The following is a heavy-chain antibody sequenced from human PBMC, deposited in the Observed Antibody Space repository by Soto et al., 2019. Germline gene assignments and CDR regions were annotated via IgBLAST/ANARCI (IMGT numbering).Heavy chain of an antibody. V-gene: IGHV3-11*06. CDR1: GFPFSDCY. J-gene: IGHJ4*02. CDR2: VSPKSTYR. Sequence: SCATSGFPFSDCYMSWIRQAPGKGLEWLSHVSPKSTYRNYADSVKGRFTISRDNTKSSLFLQMNSLGVEDTAVYYCARGGGGGLFEHWGQGVLVTVSS. D-gene: IGHD2-21*01. CDR3: ARGGGGGLFEH.